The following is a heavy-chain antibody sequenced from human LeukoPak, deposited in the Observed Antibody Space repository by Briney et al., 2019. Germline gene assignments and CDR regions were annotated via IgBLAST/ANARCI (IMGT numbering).Heavy chain of an antibody. Sequence: GGSLRLSCAASGFTFSSYGMHWVRQAPGKGLEWVSYISSSGSTIFYADSVKGRFTISRDNAKNSLYLQMNSLRAEDTAVYYCARSVVAATETFDYWGRGTLVTVSS. CDR1: GFTFSSYG. CDR2: ISSSGSTI. J-gene: IGHJ4*02. CDR3: ARSVVAATETFDY. V-gene: IGHV3-48*04. D-gene: IGHD2-15*01.